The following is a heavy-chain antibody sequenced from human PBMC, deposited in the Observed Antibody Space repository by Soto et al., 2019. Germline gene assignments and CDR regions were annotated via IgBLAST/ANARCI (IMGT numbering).Heavy chain of an antibody. CDR3: ARVWGGAFDI. CDR1: GGSFSGYY. V-gene: IGHV4-34*11. CDR2: IYYSGST. D-gene: IGHD3-10*01. J-gene: IGHJ3*02. Sequence: SETLSLTGAVDGGSFSGYYWSCIRQPPGKGLEWIAYIYYSGSTNYNPSLKSRVTISVDTSKNQFSLKLSSVTAADTAVYCCARVWGGAFDIWGQGTMVTVSS.